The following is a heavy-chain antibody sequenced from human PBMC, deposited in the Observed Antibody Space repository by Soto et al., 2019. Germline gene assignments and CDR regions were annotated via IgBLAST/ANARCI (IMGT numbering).Heavy chain of an antibody. V-gene: IGHV1-18*01. CDR3: ARGGSSWSAEYYQH. J-gene: IGHJ1*01. CDR2: ISGYNGNT. D-gene: IGHD6-13*01. CDR1: GYTFSNYG. Sequence: QVHLVQSGAEVKKPGASVKVSCKASGYTFSNYGISWVRLAPGQGPEWMGWISGYNGNTNYAQSLQGRVTMTTDTSTSTAYMELRSLRSDDTAIYYCARGGSSWSAEYYQHWGQGTLVIVSS.